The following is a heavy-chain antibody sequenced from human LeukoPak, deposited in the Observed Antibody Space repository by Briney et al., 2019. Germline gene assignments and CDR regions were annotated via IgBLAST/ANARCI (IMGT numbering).Heavy chain of an antibody. CDR2: IIPIFGTA. CDR1: GGTFSSYA. J-gene: IGHJ4*02. Sequence: SVKISCKASGGTFSSYAISWVRQAPGQGLEWMGGIIPIFGTANYAQKFQGRVTITADESTSTAYMELRSLRSDDTAVYYCARDYCSSTSCLFDYWGQGTLVTVSS. CDR3: ARDYCSSTSCLFDY. V-gene: IGHV1-69*13. D-gene: IGHD2-2*01.